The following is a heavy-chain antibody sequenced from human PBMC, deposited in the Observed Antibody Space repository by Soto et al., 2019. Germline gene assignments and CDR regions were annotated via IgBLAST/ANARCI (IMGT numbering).Heavy chain of an antibody. CDR2: IYYSGST. D-gene: IGHD2-15*01. CDR3: ARFYTEVGYCSGGSCYHNWFDP. CDR1: GGSISSYY. Sequence: SETLSLTCTVSGGSISSYYWSWIRQPPGKGLEWIGYIYYSGSTNYNPFLKSRVTISVDTSKNQFSLKLSSVTAADTAVYYCARFYTEVGYCSGGSCYHNWFDPWGQGTLVTVSS. J-gene: IGHJ5*02. V-gene: IGHV4-59*01.